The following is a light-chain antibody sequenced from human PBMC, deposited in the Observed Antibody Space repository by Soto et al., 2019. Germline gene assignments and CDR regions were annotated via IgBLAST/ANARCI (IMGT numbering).Light chain of an antibody. J-gene: IGKJ4*01. CDR3: QQFNNWPLT. CDR2: AVS. V-gene: IGKV3-15*01. Sequence: EIVMTQSPATLSVSPGERATLSCRASQSVSNNLPWYQQKPGQAPRLLIYAVSARATGIPARFSGSGSGTEFTLTISSLQSEDFAVYYCQQFNNWPLTFGGGTKVEIK. CDR1: QSVSNN.